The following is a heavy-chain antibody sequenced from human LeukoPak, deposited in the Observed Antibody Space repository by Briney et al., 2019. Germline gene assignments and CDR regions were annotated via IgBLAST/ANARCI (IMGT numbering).Heavy chain of an antibody. V-gene: IGHV7-4-1*02. CDR2: INTNTGNP. CDR3: AREQQLGDFDX. D-gene: IGHD6-6*01. J-gene: IGHJ4*02. Sequence: ASVTVSCTASGYTFTSYAMNWVRQAPGQGLEWMGWINTNTGNPTYAQGFTGRFVFSLDTSVSTAYLQISSLKAEDTAVYYCAREQQLGDFDXWXXGTLVTVSS. CDR1: GYTFTSYA.